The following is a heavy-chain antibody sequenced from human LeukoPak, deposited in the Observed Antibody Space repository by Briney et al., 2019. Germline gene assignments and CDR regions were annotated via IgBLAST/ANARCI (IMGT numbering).Heavy chain of an antibody. CDR1: GFTVSRYP. V-gene: IGHV3-64D*09. D-gene: IGHD3-3*01. Sequence: PGGSLRLSCSASGFTVSRYPMHWVRQAPGKGLEYVSAISGNGGSTYYADSVKGRFTISRDNSKNTLYLQMSSLRTEDTAIYYCVKAQYDFWSGLDYWGQGTLVTVSS. CDR3: VKAQYDFWSGLDY. CDR2: ISGNGGST. J-gene: IGHJ4*02.